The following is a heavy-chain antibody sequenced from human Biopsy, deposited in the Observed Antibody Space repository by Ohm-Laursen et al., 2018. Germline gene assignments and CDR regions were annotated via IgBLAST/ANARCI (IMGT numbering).Heavy chain of an antibody. Sequence: SLRLSCAASGFPFTGFSMDWVRQAPGKGLEWAASITSGSSYIYYADSVRGRFTISRDNSKNTLYLQMNNLRAEDKAVFYCAKDLRNNNWGVENWGQGTLVTVSS. CDR1: GFPFTGFS. CDR3: AKDLRNNNWGVEN. J-gene: IGHJ4*02. D-gene: IGHD7-27*01. V-gene: IGHV3-21*01. CDR2: ITSGSSYI.